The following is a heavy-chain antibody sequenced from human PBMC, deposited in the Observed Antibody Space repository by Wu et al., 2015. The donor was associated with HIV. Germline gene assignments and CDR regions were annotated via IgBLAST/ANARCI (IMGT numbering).Heavy chain of an antibody. V-gene: IGHV1-69*05. CDR2: IIPIFGTA. J-gene: IGHJ6*02. CDR1: GGTFSSYA. CDR3: AREGSYYNPTNYYGMDV. D-gene: IGHD3-10*01. Sequence: QVQLVQSGAEVKKPGSSVKVSCKASGGTFSSYAISWVRQAPGQGLEWMGGIIPIFGTANYAQKFQGRVTITTDESTSTAYMELSSLRSEDTAVYYCAREGSYYNPTNYYGMDVWGQGDPRVTVSS.